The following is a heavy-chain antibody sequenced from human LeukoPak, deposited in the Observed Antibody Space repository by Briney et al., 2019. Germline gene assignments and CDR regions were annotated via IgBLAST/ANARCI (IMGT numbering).Heavy chain of an antibody. CDR1: GFTFSGYW. V-gene: IGHV3-74*01. CDR3: ARHLGTYSDH. D-gene: IGHD7-27*01. J-gene: IGHJ4*02. CDR2: INSDGSST. Sequence: GGSLRLSCAASGFTFSGYWMYWVPQAPGKGLVWVSLINSDGSSTNYADSVKGRFTISRDNAKNTLYLQANSLRADDSAVYYCARHLGTYSDHWGQGTLVTVSS.